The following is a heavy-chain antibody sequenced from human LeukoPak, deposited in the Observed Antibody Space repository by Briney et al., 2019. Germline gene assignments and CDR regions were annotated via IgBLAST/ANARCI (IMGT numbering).Heavy chain of an antibody. V-gene: IGHV4-39*07. D-gene: IGHD6-13*01. CDR3: ARIAAAVFVDWFDP. Sequence: SETLSLTCTVSGGSISSSSHYWGWIRQSPGKGLEWIGSIFYSGSTFYNPSLKSRVTILVDTSKNEFSLKLSSVTAADTAVYYCARIAAAVFVDWFDPWGQGTLVTVSS. CDR1: GGSISSSSHY. CDR2: IFYSGST. J-gene: IGHJ5*02.